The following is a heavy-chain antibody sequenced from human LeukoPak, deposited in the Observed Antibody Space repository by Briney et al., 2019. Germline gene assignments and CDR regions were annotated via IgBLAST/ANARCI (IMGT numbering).Heavy chain of an antibody. CDR2: ITSSGDGT. J-gene: IGHJ4*02. V-gene: IGHV3-23*01. D-gene: IGHD3-10*01. Sequence: GGSLRLSCAASGFTFSIYAMSWVRQAPGKGLQWGSSITSSGDGTYYADSVKGRFTISRDNSENTLYLQMNSLRAEDTAVYYCAKDPIRYGSGSYVDYWGQGTLVTDSS. CDR3: AKDPIRYGSGSYVDY. CDR1: GFTFSIYA.